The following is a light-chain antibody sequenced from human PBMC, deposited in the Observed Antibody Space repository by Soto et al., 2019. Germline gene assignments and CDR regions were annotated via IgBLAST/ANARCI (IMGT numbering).Light chain of an antibody. Sequence: SYELTQPPSVSVAPGQTTSITCGGSNIGEKSVHWYQQKPGQAPVLVVYDDSDRPSGVPERFSGSESDTTASLIISGLQPEDEADYYCSSYAGSSARVVFGGGTKLTVL. J-gene: IGLJ2*01. CDR2: DDS. CDR3: SSYAGSSARVV. V-gene: IGLV3-21*02. CDR1: NIGEKS.